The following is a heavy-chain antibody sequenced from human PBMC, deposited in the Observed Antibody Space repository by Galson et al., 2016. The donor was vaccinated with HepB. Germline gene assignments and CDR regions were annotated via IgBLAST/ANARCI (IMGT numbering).Heavy chain of an antibody. CDR3: ARDSNKFITMIDKT. CDR1: GGSISSYY. J-gene: IGHJ4*02. CDR2: IYYSGST. Sequence: SETLSLTCTVSGGSISSYYWSWIRQPPGKGLEWIGYIYYSGSTNYNPSLKGRVTISVDTSKNQFSLKLSSVTAADTAVYYCARDSNKFITMIDKTWGQGTLVTVSS. V-gene: IGHV4-59*01. D-gene: IGHD3-22*01.